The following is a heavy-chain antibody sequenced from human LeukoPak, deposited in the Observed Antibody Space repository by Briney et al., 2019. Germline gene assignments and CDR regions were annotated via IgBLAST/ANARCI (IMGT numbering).Heavy chain of an antibody. CDR1: GGSFSGYY. J-gene: IGHJ4*02. V-gene: IGHV4-34*01. CDR2: INHSGST. D-gene: IGHD2-15*01. Sequence: ETLSLTCAVYGGSFSGYYWSWSRQPPGKGLEWIGEINHSGSTNYNPSLKSRVTISVDTSKNQFSLKLSSVTAADTAVYYCLGGGYLWGQGTLVTVSS. CDR3: LGGGYL.